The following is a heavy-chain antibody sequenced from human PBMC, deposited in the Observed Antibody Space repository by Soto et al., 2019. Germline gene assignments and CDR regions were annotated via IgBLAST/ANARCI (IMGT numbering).Heavy chain of an antibody. CDR2: IYWDDDK. CDR3: AHLHYYGSGSYGLV. CDR1: LFSLIPSEKD. D-gene: IGHD3-10*01. V-gene: IGHV2-5*02. J-gene: IGHJ4*02. Sequence: GLTLKRHTKTLAFGKTLDLFSLIPSEKDVGWIRQPPGKALEWLALIYWDDDKRYSPSLKSRLTITKDTSKNQVVLTMTNMDPVDTATYYCAHLHYYGSGSYGLVWGQGTLVTVSS.